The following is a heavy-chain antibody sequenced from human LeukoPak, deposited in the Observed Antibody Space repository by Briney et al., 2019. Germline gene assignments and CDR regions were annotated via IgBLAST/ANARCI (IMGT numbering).Heavy chain of an antibody. CDR3: ARGRYYYDSSGYYLVPLPQVYFDY. V-gene: IGHV6-1*01. D-gene: IGHD3-22*01. Sequence: SQTLSLTCASTGYSVSSKSAAWNWIRQSPSRGLEWLGRTYYRSKWYHEYAVSVKSRITINPDTSKNQFSLKLSSVTAADTAVYYCARGRYYYDSSGYYLVPLPQVYFDYWGQGTLVTVSS. CDR2: TYYRSKWYH. CDR1: GYSVSSKSAA. J-gene: IGHJ4*02.